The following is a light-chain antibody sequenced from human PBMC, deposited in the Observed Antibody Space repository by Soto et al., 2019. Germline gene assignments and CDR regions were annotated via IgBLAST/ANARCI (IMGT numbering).Light chain of an antibody. V-gene: IGKV3-20*01. J-gene: IGKJ5*01. CDR1: HFVSSRN. Sequence: EIVLTQSPGTLSLSAGESATLLCRASHFVSSRNLAWYQQKPGQAPRLLICGASSRAPGIPDRFSGSGSGTDFTLTITPLEPEDFAVYFCQQYGSSPITFGQGTRLEIK. CDR2: GAS. CDR3: QQYGSSPIT.